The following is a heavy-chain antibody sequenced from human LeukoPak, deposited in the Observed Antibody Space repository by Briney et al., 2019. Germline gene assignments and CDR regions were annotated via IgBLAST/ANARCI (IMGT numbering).Heavy chain of an antibody. CDR1: GGSISSGSYY. V-gene: IGHV4-61*02. CDR2: IYTSGST. Sequence: SETLSLTCTVSGGSISSGSYYWSWIRQPAGKGLEWIGRIYTSGSTNYNPSLKSRVTISVDTSKNQFSLKLSSVTAADTAVYYCARVHSSGWTHYYYYYMDVWGKGTTVTISS. CDR3: ARVHSSGWTHYYYYYMDV. J-gene: IGHJ6*03. D-gene: IGHD6-19*01.